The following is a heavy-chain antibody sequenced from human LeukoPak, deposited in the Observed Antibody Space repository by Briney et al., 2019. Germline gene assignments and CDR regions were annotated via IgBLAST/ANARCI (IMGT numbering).Heavy chain of an antibody. CDR2: INHSGST. CDR1: GGSFSGYY. Sequence: SETLSLTCAVYGGSFSGYYWNWIRQPPGKGLEWIGEINHSGSTNYNPSLKSRVTISVDTSKNQFSLKLSSVTAADTAVYYCARSTVKGPLPFDYWGQGTLVTVSS. V-gene: IGHV4-34*01. J-gene: IGHJ4*02. CDR3: ARSTVKGPLPFDY. D-gene: IGHD4-17*01.